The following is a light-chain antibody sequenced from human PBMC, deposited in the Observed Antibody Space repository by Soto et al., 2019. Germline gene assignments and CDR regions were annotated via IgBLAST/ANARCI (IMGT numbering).Light chain of an antibody. V-gene: IGKV1-5*01. CDR2: DAS. J-gene: IGKJ1*01. Sequence: DIQMTQSPSTLSAFVGDRVTITCRASQSINNWLVWYQQKPGKAPKILIYDASSLESGVPSRFSGSGSGTEFTLTISRVQPEDFATYYCQQYETYLKTFGQGTKVEIK. CDR1: QSINNW. CDR3: QQYETYLKT.